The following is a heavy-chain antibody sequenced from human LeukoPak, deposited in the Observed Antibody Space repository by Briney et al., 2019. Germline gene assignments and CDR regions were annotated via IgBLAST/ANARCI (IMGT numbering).Heavy chain of an antibody. Sequence: SGTLSLTCAVSGGSIRSNNWWGWVRQPPGKGLEWIGEIYHSGSPNYNPSLKSRVTISVDKSRNHFSLNLSSVTAADTAVYYCARGKIVLMVYAAYYFDYWGQGTLVTVSS. CDR2: IYHSGSP. V-gene: IGHV4-4*02. J-gene: IGHJ4*02. CDR3: ARGKIVLMVYAAYYFDY. D-gene: IGHD2-8*01. CDR1: GGSIRSNNW.